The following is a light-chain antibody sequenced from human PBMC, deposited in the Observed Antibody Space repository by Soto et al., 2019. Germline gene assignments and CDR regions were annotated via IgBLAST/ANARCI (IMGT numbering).Light chain of an antibody. CDR2: DVS. CDR1: ESVGSD. CDR3: QQRDSWPLT. Sequence: ENVLTQSPATLSLSPGEGATLSCRASESVGSDLAWYQQKPGQPPRLLIYDVSGRATGVPARFSGSGSGTDFTLHISSLEPEDLAVYYCQQRDSWPLTFGGGTKVEIK. J-gene: IGKJ4*01. V-gene: IGKV3-11*01.